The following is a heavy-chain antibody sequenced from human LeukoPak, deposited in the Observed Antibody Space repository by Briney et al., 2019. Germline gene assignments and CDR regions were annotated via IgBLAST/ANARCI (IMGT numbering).Heavy chain of an antibody. Sequence: PSETLSLTCTVSGGSISSSSYYWGWIRQPPGKGLEWIGSIYYSGSTYYNPSLKSRVTISVDTSKNQFSLKLSSVTAADTAVYYCASSIAAAGPGGRGLIDYWGQGTLVTVSS. CDR2: IYYSGST. V-gene: IGHV4-39*07. CDR3: ASSIAAAGPGGRGLIDY. CDR1: GGSISSSSYY. J-gene: IGHJ4*02. D-gene: IGHD6-13*01.